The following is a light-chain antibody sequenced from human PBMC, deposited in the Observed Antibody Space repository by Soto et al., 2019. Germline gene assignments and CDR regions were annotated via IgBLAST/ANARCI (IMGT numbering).Light chain of an antibody. Sequence: EIVLTQSPGTLSLSPGERATLSCRASQSVSSSYLAWYQQKPGQAPRLLIYGASSRATGITDRFSGSGSGTDFTLTSSRLEPADFAVYYCQQYGSSPRTFGHGTKVDIK. V-gene: IGKV3-20*01. CDR2: GAS. CDR1: QSVSSSY. CDR3: QQYGSSPRT. J-gene: IGKJ1*01.